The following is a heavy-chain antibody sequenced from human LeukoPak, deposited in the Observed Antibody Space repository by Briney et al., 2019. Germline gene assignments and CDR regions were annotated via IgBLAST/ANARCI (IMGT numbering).Heavy chain of an antibody. CDR1: GYTFTRYG. J-gene: IGHJ4*02. Sequence: ASVKVSCKASGYTFTRYGISWVRQAPGQGLEWMGWISAYNGNTNYAQKLQGRVTMTTDTSTSTAYMELRSLRSDDTAVYYCARGDYYDSSGYYNYWGQGTLVTVSS. V-gene: IGHV1-18*01. D-gene: IGHD3-22*01. CDR2: ISAYNGNT. CDR3: ARGDYYDSSGYYNY.